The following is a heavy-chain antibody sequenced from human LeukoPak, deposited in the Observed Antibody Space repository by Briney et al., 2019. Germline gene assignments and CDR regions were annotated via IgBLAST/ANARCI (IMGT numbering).Heavy chain of an antibody. CDR3: ARNGDY. Sequence: SETLSLTCTVSGGSVSSGGFYWNWVRQPPGKGLEWIGYIYYGGYTSYNPSLKSRVTISVDTSKNQFSLNLTSVTAADTAVYYCARNGDYWGQGTLVTVSS. CDR2: IYYGGYT. J-gene: IGHJ4*02. CDR1: GGSVSSGGFY. V-gene: IGHV4-61*08.